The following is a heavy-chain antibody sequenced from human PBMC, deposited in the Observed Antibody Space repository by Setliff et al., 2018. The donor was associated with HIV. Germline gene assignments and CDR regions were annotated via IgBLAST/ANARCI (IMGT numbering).Heavy chain of an antibody. CDR2: INPNNGGT. J-gene: IGHJ4*02. CDR1: GYTFSGYY. V-gene: IGHV1-2*02. D-gene: IGHD6-25*01. Sequence: SCKASGYTFSGYYMHWVRQAPGQGLEWMGWINPNNGGTNYAQKFQGRVTMTGDTSISTVYMELSSLRSDDTAVYYCAREKRSSTWLYSSGGTVDYWGLGTLVTVS. CDR3: AREKRSSTWLYSSGGTVDY.